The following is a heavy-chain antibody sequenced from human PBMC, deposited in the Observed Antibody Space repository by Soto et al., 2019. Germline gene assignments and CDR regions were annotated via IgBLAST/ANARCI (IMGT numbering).Heavy chain of an antibody. CDR1: GFTFSSYA. Sequence: GGSLRLSCAASGFTFSSYAMSWVRQAPGKGLEWVSAISGSGGSTYYADSVKGRFTISRDNSKNTLYLQMNSLRAEDTAVYYCAKAMIRAPKTLDFDYWGQGTLVTVSS. CDR2: ISGSGGST. J-gene: IGHJ4*02. V-gene: IGHV3-23*01. CDR3: AKAMIRAPKTLDFDY. D-gene: IGHD3-10*01.